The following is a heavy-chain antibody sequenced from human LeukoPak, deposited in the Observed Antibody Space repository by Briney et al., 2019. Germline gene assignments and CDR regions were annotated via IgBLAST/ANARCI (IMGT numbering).Heavy chain of an antibody. CDR1: GGSISSYY. J-gene: IGHJ4*02. D-gene: IGHD6-19*01. V-gene: IGHV4-4*07. CDR3: ARGQWLVPFDY. Sequence: PSETLSLTCTVSGGSISSYYWSWIRQTAGKGLEWIGRIYTSGSTNYNPSLKSRVTMSVDTSKNQFSLKLSSVTAADTAIYYCARGQWLVPFDYWGQGTLVTVSS. CDR2: IYTSGST.